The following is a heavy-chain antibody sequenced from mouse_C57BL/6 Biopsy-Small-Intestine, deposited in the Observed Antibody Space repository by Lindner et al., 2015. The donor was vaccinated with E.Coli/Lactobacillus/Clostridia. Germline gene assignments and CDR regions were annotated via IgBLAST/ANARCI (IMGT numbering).Heavy chain of an antibody. J-gene: IGHJ3*01. V-gene: IGHV14-3*01. CDR2: IDPANGNT. CDR3: APLAY. CDR1: GFNIKDDY. Sequence: VQLQESGAELARPGASVKLSCTASGFNIKDDYMHWVKQRPEQGLEWIGRIDPANGNTKYAPKFQDKATITADTSSNTAYLQLSSLTSEDTAVYYCAPLAYWGQGTLVTVSA.